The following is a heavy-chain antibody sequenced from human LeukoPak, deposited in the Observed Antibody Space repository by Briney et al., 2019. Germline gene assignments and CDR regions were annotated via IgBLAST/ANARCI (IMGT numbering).Heavy chain of an antibody. CDR1: GDTFTGYY. V-gene: IGHV1-2*02. CDR3: ARVRGPKTTTVTPNGAFDI. Sequence: ASVRVSCEASGDTFTGYYMHWGRDPPGQGGEWMGWVNPNSGGTNYVQQFQGRVTMARNTSIRTAYLELSRLRSDDTAVYYRARVRGPKTTTVTPNGAFDIWGQGTMVTVSS. J-gene: IGHJ3*02. D-gene: IGHD4-17*01. CDR2: VNPNSGGT.